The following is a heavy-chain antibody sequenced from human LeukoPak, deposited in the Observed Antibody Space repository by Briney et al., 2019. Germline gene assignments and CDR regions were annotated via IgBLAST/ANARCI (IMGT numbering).Heavy chain of an antibody. V-gene: IGHV3-23*01. Sequence: PGGSLRLSCVGSGFTFRSHAMSWVRQAPEKGLEFVSGIYENGGTTYYADSVKGRFSISRDNSKNTLYLQMDSLRGEDTAVYYCARDQRKTWSLDYWGQGTLVTVSS. CDR3: ARDQRKTWSLDY. D-gene: IGHD2-15*01. CDR2: IYENGGTT. CDR1: GFTFRSHA. J-gene: IGHJ4*02.